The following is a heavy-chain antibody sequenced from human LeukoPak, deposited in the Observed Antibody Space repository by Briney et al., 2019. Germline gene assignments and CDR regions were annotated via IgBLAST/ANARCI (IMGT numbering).Heavy chain of an antibody. D-gene: IGHD6-13*01. J-gene: IGHJ6*03. V-gene: IGHV3-13*01. CDR3: ARGGYSSSWYGYYYYYYMDV. Sequence: GGSLRLSCAASGFTFSSYDMHWVLQATGKGLEWVSAIGTAGDTYYPGSVKGRFTISRENAKNSLYLQMNSLRAGDTAVYYCARGGYSSSWYGYYYYYYMDVWGKGTTVTVSS. CDR2: IGTAGDT. CDR1: GFTFSSYD.